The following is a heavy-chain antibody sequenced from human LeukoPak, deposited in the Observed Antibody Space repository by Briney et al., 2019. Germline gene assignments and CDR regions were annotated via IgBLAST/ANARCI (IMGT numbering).Heavy chain of an antibody. V-gene: IGHV3-21*01. CDR3: ARLRGYYFDY. CDR2: ITSSSSHI. J-gene: IGHJ4*02. D-gene: IGHD3-22*01. CDR1: GFTFSSYA. Sequence: TGGSLRLSCAASGFTFSSYAMHWVRQAPGKGLEWVSSITSSSSHIYYADSVKGRFTISRDNAKNSLFLQMNSLRAEDTAVYYCARLRGYYFDYSGQGTLVTVSS.